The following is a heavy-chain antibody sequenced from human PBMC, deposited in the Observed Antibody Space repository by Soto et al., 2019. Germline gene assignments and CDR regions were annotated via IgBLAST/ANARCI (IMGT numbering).Heavy chain of an antibody. J-gene: IGHJ6*02. V-gene: IGHV3-23*01. CDR1: GFTFSSYA. D-gene: IGHD1-26*01. CDR3: ATKVTGSGATTGVYYYGMDV. Sequence: EVQLLESGGGLVQPGGSLRLSCAASGFTFSSYAMSWVRQAPGKGLEWVSAISGSGGSTYYADSVKGRSTISRDNSKNTLYLQMNSLRAEDTAVYYCATKVTGSGATTGVYYYGMDVWGQGTTVTVSS. CDR2: ISGSGGST.